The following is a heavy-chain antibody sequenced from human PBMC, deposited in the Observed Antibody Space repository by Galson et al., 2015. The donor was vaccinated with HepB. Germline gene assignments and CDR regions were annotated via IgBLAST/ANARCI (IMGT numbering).Heavy chain of an antibody. J-gene: IGHJ4*02. D-gene: IGHD3-10*01. Sequence: SLRLSCAASGFTFSSYAMHWVRQAPGKGLEWVAVISYDGRNKYYADSVKGRFTISRDNSKTTLYLQMNSLRAEDTAVYYCARGIWFGEFLGGYFDYWGQGTLVTVSS. V-gene: IGHV3-30-3*01. CDR3: ARGIWFGEFLGGYFDY. CDR2: ISYDGRNK. CDR1: GFTFSSYA.